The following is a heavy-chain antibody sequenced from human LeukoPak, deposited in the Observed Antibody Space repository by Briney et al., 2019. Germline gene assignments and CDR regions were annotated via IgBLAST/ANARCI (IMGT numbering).Heavy chain of an antibody. CDR2: IYSSGST. CDR1: GGSISNYY. CDR3: ARVSRSYVDY. V-gene: IGHV4-4*07. J-gene: IGHJ4*02. Sequence: PSETLSLTCTVSGGSISNYYWSWIRQPAGKGLEWIGRIYSSGSTDYNPSLKSRVTMSVDTSKNQFSLKLSSVTAADTAVYYCARVSRSYVDYWGQGTLVTVSS. D-gene: IGHD2/OR15-2a*01.